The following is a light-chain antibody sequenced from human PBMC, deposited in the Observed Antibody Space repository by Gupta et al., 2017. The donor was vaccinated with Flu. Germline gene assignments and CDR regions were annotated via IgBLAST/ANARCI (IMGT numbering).Light chain of an antibody. CDR1: QSVDTK. CDR3: QQYKEWPLT. V-gene: IGKV3-15*01. CDR2: SGL. Sequence: EIAVTQSPATLAVSPGDRATLSCRYSQSVDTKLAWYQQKPGQAPRLLIFSGLTRATGVPARFGGRGSGTHFTLTISSLQSEDFAIYYCQQYKEWPLTFGGGTKVEIK. J-gene: IGKJ4*01.